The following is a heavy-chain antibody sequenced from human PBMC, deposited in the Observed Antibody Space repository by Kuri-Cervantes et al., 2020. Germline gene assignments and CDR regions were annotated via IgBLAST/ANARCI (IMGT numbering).Heavy chain of an antibody. V-gene: IGHV2-26*01. CDR3: ARMDSSGYYYWYFGL. Sequence: SGPTLVKPTATLTLTCTVSGFSLSNARMGVSWIRQPPGKALEWLAHIFSNDEKSYSTSLKSRLTISKDTSKSQVVLTMTNMDPVDTATYYCARMDSSGYYYWYFGLWGRGTLVTVSS. CDR2: IFSNDEK. J-gene: IGHJ2*01. CDR1: GFSLSNARMG. D-gene: IGHD3-22*01.